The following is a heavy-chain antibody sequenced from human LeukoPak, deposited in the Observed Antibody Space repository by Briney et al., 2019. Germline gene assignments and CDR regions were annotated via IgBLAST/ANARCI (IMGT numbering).Heavy chain of an antibody. CDR1: GFTFSSHW. D-gene: IGHD2/OR15-2a*01. CDR3: ARDYVYAFDY. J-gene: IGHJ4*02. Sequence: GGSLRLSCAASGFTFSSHWMSWVRQAPGKGLECVAKIKEDGSEKYYVDSVKGRFTISRDNAKNALYLQMNSLRAEDTAVYFCARDYVYAFDYWGQGTLVTVSS. CDR2: IKEDGSEK. V-gene: IGHV3-7*01.